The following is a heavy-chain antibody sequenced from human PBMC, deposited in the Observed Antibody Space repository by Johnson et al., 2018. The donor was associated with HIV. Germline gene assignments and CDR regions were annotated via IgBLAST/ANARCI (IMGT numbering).Heavy chain of an antibody. Sequence: VQLVESGGGLVQPGGSLRLSCAASRFTFSSFAMHWVRQAPGKGLEWVGRIKSKTDGGTTDYAAPVKGRFTISRDNAKNTLYLQMNSLRAEDTAVYYCARGVAMIVFWGQGTMVTVSS. CDR3: ARGVAMIVF. CDR1: RFTFSSFA. V-gene: IGHV3-15*05. CDR2: IKSKTDGGTT. D-gene: IGHD3-22*01. J-gene: IGHJ3*01.